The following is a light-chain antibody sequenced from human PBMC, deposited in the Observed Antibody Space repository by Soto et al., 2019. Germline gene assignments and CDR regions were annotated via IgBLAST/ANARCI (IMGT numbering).Light chain of an antibody. CDR1: QSFSTY. J-gene: IGKJ4*01. CDR2: GIS. V-gene: IGKV1-27*01. Sequence: DCQMIQSPSSLSASVGGRVTITCRASQSFSTYLAWYQQKPGKVPKLLISGISTLQSGVPSRFSGSGYGTEFTLTISNLQPEDVATYYCQKYNTAPLTFGGGTKVDIK. CDR3: QKYNTAPLT.